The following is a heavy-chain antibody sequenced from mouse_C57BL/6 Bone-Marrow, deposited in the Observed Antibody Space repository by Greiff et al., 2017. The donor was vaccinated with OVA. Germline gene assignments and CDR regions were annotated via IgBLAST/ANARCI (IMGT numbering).Heavy chain of an antibody. D-gene: IGHD1-1*01. V-gene: IGHV1-59*01. J-gene: IGHJ1*03. CDR2: IDPSDSYT. CDR1: GYTFTSYW. Sequence: VQLQQPGAELVRPGTSVKLSCKASGYTFTSYWMHWVKQRPGQGLEWIGVIDPSDSYTNYNQKFKGKATLTVDTSSSTAYMQLSSLTSEDSAVYYCARGGLDGSSYGYFDVWGTGTTVTVSS. CDR3: ARGGLDGSSYGYFDV.